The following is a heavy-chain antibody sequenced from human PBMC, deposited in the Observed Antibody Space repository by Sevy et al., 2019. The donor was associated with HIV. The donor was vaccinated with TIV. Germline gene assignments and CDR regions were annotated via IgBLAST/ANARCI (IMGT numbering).Heavy chain of an antibody. CDR1: GFTFSTYW. V-gene: IGHV3-7*01. CDR3: TRDWGSVH. J-gene: IGHJ4*02. D-gene: IGHD3-16*01. CDR2: IKQDGSEK. Sequence: GGCLRLSCTASGFTFSTYWMTCVRQAPGKGLEWVANIKQDGSEKYYVDSVKGRFTISRDNAKNSLYLQMNSLRAEDTAVYYCTRDWGSVHWGQGTPVTVSS.